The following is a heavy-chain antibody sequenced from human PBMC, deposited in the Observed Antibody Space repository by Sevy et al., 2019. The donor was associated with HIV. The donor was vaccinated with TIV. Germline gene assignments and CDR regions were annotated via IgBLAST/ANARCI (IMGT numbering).Heavy chain of an antibody. D-gene: IGHD6-19*01. CDR1: GGSISSSSYY. CDR3: AGHPSGGYSSGWYFDY. Sequence: SETLSLTCTVSGGSISSSSYYWGWIRQPPGKGLEWIGSIYYSGSTYYNPSLKSRVTISVDTSKTQFPRKLSSVTAADTAVYYCAGHPSGGYSSGWYFDYWGQGTLVTVSS. J-gene: IGHJ4*02. V-gene: IGHV4-39*01. CDR2: IYYSGST.